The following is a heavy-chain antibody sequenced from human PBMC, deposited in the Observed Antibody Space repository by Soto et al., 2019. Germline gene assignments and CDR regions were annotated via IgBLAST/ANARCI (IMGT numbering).Heavy chain of an antibody. D-gene: IGHD2-2*01. CDR3: ARDRPWDIVVVPAAMGNYDAFDI. CDR2: IYHSGST. J-gene: IGHJ3*02. V-gene: IGHV4-4*02. CDR1: GGSISSINW. Sequence: SETLSLTCAVSGGSISSINWWSWVRQPPGKGLEWIGEIYHSGSTNYNPSLKSRVTISVDKSKNQFSLKLSSVTAADTAVYYCARDRPWDIVVVPAAMGNYDAFDIWGQGTMVTVSS.